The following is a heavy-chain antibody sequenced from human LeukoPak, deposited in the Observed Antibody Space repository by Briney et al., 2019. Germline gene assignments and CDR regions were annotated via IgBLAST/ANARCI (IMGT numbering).Heavy chain of an antibody. V-gene: IGHV4-4*02. J-gene: IGHJ5*02. D-gene: IGHD3-22*01. CDR2: MYLSGTT. CDR3: ARGQTYYYDSSGSNWFDP. CDR1: GDSINSLDL. Sequence: SETLSLTCTVSGDSINSLDLWSWVRQPPGKGLEWIGEMYLSGTTHSNPSVKSRVTISIDKSKNQFSLKLSSVTAADTAVYYCARGQTYYYDSSGSNWFDPWGQGTLVTVSS.